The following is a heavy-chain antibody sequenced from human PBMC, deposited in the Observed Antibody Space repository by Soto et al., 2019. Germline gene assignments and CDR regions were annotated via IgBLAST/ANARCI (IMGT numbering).Heavy chain of an antibody. CDR3: ARVFGDYDILTGYYTPMDYYYGTDV. J-gene: IGHJ6*02. CDR1: GYTFTGYY. D-gene: IGHD3-9*01. CDR2: INPNSGGT. V-gene: IGHV1-2*02. Sequence: GASVKVSCKASGYTFTGYYMHWVRQAPGQGLEWMGWINPNSGGTNYAQKFQGRVTMTRDTSISTAYMELSRLRSDDTAVYYCARVFGDYDILTGYYTPMDYYYGTDVWGQGTTVTVSS.